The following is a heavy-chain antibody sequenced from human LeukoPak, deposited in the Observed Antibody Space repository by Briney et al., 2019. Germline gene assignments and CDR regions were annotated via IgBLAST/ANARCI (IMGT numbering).Heavy chain of an antibody. CDR2: MNPNSGNT. D-gene: IGHD3-10*01. CDR1: GYTFTSYD. J-gene: IGHJ5*02. Sequence: ASVKVSCKASGYTFTSYDINWVRQATGQGLEWMGWMNPNSGNTGYAQKFQGRVTMTRNTSISTAYVELSSLRSEDTAVYYCARGQRGASITMVRGVMRPRGWFDPWGQGTLVTVSS. V-gene: IGHV1-8*01. CDR3: ARGQRGASITMVRGVMRPRGWFDP.